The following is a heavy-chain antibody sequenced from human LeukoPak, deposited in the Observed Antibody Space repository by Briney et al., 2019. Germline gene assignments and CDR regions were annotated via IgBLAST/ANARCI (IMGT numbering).Heavy chain of an antibody. D-gene: IGHD2-2*01. CDR1: GYTFNRFA. J-gene: IGHJ4*02. CDR2: ISAYNGDT. V-gene: IGHV1-18*01. Sequence: ASVRVSCKASGYTFNRFAFTWVRQAPGQGLEGVGWISAYNGDTHYAQNFQGRITMTTDTSTSTAYMELRSLTSDDTAVYYCARGGYQLLHFWGQGTLVIVSS. CDR3: ARGGYQLLHF.